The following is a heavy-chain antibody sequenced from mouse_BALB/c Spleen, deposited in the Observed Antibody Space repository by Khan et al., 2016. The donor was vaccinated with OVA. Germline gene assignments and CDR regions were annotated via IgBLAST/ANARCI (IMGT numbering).Heavy chain of an antibody. Sequence: EVKLVESGGGLVKPGGSLKLSCAASGFSFSRYSMSWVRQTPEKRLEWVATISSGGTCTYYSDSVKGRVTISRDNANNTLFLQMSSLRSEDTAIYYCARHEGYYGYGQGDYWGQGTSVTVSS. D-gene: IGHD2-2*01. V-gene: IGHV5-9-3*01. CDR2: ISSGGTCT. CDR3: ARHEGYYGYGQGDY. J-gene: IGHJ4*01. CDR1: GFSFSRYS.